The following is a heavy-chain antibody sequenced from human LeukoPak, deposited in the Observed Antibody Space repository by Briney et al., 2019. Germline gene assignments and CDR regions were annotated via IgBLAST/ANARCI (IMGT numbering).Heavy chain of an antibody. Sequence: SETLSLTCTVYGGSISNYYWNWIRQAAGKGLEWIGRIYSSGITSHNPSLKGRVTLSVDTSKNQISLKLSSVTAADTAVYFCARDQGGYSSGLSFDNWGQGTLVTVSS. V-gene: IGHV4-4*07. J-gene: IGHJ4*02. CDR3: ARDQGGYSSGLSFDN. CDR1: GGSISNYY. CDR2: IYSSGIT. D-gene: IGHD6-19*01.